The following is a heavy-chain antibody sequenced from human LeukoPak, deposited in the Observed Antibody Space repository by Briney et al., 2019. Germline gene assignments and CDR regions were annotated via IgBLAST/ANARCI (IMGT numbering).Heavy chain of an antibody. Sequence: PSETLSLTCTVSGGSISSGGYYWSWIRQHPGRSLEWIGYIYYSGSTYYNPSLKSRVTISVDTSKNQFSLKLSSVTAADTAVYYCARGYCSSTSCLPLDYWGQGTLVTVSS. CDR2: IYYSGST. V-gene: IGHV4-31*03. CDR1: GGSISSGGYY. CDR3: ARGYCSSTSCLPLDY. J-gene: IGHJ4*02. D-gene: IGHD2-2*01.